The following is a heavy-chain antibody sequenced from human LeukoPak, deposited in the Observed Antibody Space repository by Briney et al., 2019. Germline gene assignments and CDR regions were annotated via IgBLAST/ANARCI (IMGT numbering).Heavy chain of an antibody. D-gene: IGHD6-13*01. V-gene: IGHV3-33*06. CDR3: AKADGLYSSTYYYFDY. Sequence: GGSPRLSCAASGFTFSSYGMHWVRQAPGKGLEWVALIWYDGSNKYYADSVKGRFTISRDNSKNILYLQMNSLRAEDTAVYYCAKADGLYSSTYYYFDYWGQGNLVTVSS. J-gene: IGHJ4*02. CDR1: GFTFSSYG. CDR2: IWYDGSNK.